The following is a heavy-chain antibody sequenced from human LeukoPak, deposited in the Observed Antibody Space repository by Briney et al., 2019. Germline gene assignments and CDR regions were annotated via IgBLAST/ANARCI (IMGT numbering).Heavy chain of an antibody. V-gene: IGHV4-59*08. CDR2: IYYSGST. CDR1: GGSISSYY. CDR3: ARLDYYGSGSYYNFFDY. D-gene: IGHD3-10*01. J-gene: IGHJ4*02. Sequence: SETLSLTCTVSGGSISSYYWSWIRQPPGKGLEWIGDIYYSGSTNYNPSLKSRVTISVDTSKNQFSLKLSSVTAADTAVYYCARLDYYGSGSYYNFFDYWGQGTLVTVSS.